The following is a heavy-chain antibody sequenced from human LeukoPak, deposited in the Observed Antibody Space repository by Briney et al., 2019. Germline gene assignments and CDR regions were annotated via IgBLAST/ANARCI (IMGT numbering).Heavy chain of an antibody. CDR3: AKDRVRRVIGFGDD. CDR2: ISGSGGST. V-gene: IGHV3-23*01. D-gene: IGHD3-10*01. Sequence: GGSLRLSCAASRFXFSSSAISWVRQAPGKGLEWVSGISGSGGSTYYAPSVRGRFTISRANSKNTLYLQMNSMRAEDTAVYYCAKDRVRRVIGFGDDWGQGTLVTVSS. J-gene: IGHJ4*02. CDR1: RFXFSSSA.